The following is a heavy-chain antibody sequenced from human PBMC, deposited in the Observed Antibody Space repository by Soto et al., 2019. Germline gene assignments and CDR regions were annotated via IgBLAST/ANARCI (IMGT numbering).Heavy chain of an antibody. J-gene: IGHJ4*02. CDR3: AREENFFDY. V-gene: IGHV4-59*01. Sequence: SEILSLTCTVSGGSIRSYFWSWIRQPPGKGLEWIGYIYYTGTTNYNPSLKSRVTISVDTSKNQFSLKLSSVTAADTAVYYCAREENFFDYWGQGTLVTVSS. CDR1: GGSIRSYF. CDR2: IYYTGTT.